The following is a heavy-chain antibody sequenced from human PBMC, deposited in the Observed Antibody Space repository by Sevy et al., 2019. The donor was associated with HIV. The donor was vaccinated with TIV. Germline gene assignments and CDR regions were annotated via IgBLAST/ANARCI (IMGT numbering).Heavy chain of an antibody. D-gene: IGHD4-17*01. CDR2: ISYDGNKK. Sequence: GGSLRLSCAASGFTFRSYGMHWVRQAPGKGLEWVAVISYDGNKKIYADSVKGRFTISRDNPKNTLYLQMNSLRAVDTAVYYCAKDRNDYGDPYFDYWGQGTLVTVSS. CDR3: AKDRNDYGDPYFDY. V-gene: IGHV3-30*18. J-gene: IGHJ4*02. CDR1: GFTFRSYG.